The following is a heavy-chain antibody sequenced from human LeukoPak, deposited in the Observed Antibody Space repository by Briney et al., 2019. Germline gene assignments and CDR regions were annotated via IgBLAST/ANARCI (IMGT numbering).Heavy chain of an antibody. Sequence: GGSLRLSCAASGFTFSSYWMSWVRQAPGKGLEWVANIKQDGSDKYYVDSVKGRFTVSRDNSKNTLYLQMNSLRVEDTAVYYCARAAQHLDYWGQGTLVTVSS. CDR2: IKQDGSDK. CDR1: GFTFSSYW. V-gene: IGHV3-7*05. J-gene: IGHJ4*02. CDR3: ARAAQHLDY.